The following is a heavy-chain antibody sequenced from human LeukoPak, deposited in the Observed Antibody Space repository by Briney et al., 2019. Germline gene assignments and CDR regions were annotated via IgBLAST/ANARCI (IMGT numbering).Heavy chain of an antibody. V-gene: IGHV3-23*01. Sequence: GGTLRLSCAASGFTFSSYGMSWVRQAPGKGLEWVSGISGSGDSTYYADSVKGRFTISRDNSKNTLYLQMNSLRAEDTAVYFCARRSGVAVAGAFDYWGQGTLVTVSS. CDR2: ISGSGDST. CDR1: GFTFSSYG. D-gene: IGHD6-19*01. CDR3: ARRSGVAVAGAFDY. J-gene: IGHJ4*02.